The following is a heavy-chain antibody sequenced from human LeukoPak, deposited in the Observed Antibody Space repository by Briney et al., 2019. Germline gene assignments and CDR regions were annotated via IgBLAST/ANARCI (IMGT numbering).Heavy chain of an antibody. CDR2: IYTSGST. CDR1: GGSISSYY. J-gene: IGHJ2*01. Sequence: SETLSLTCTVSGGSISSYYRSWIRQPAGKGLEWIGRIYTSGSTNYNPSLKSRVIMSVDTTKNQLSLKLSSVTAADTALYYCARVYYDILTGRPSDWCFDLWGRGTLVTVSS. V-gene: IGHV4-4*07. CDR3: ARVYYDILTGRPSDWCFDL. D-gene: IGHD3-9*01.